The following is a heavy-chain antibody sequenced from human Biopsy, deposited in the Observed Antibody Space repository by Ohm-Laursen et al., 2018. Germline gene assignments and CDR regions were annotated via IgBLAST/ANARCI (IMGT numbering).Heavy chain of an antibody. V-gene: IGHV4-38-2*01. D-gene: IGHD6-19*01. CDR2: IFKDGNT. J-gene: IGHJ4*02. Sequence: SQTLSLTCAVSGYSISSDYRWGWIRQAPGKTLEWLGNIFKDGNTHYNPSLRSRLIISIDTSKNQFSLMMTSVSGADTAVYFCARVGSGWAPFDKWGPGTLVTASS. CDR1: GYSISSDYR. CDR3: ARVGSGWAPFDK.